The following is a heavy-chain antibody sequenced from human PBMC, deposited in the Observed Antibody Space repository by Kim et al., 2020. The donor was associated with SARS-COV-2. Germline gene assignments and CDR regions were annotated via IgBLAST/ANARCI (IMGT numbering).Heavy chain of an antibody. J-gene: IGHJ6*02. V-gene: IGHV3-23*01. CDR3: CVLGSGSYRDFRMDV. CDR2: ISGSGGST. CDR1: GFTFSSYA. D-gene: IGHD3-10*02. Sequence: GGSLRLSCAASGFTFSSYAMSWVRQAPGKGLEWVSAISGSGGSTYYADSVKGRFTISRDNSKNTLYLQMNSLRAEDTAVYYCCVLGSGSYRDFRMDVWGQGTTVTVSS.